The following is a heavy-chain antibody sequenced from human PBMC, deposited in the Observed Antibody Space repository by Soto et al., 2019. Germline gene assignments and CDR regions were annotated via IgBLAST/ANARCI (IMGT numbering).Heavy chain of an antibody. D-gene: IGHD3-3*01. V-gene: IGHV3-11*01. J-gene: IGHJ4*02. Sequence: GGSLRLSCAASGFTFSDYYMSWIRQAPGKGLEWVSYISSSGSTIYYADSVKGRFTISRDNAKNSLYLQMNSLRAEDTAVYYCARDSRGAAIFGVVTAPPSFDYWGQGTRVTVSS. CDR1: GFTFSDYY. CDR2: ISSSGSTI. CDR3: ARDSRGAAIFGVVTAPPSFDY.